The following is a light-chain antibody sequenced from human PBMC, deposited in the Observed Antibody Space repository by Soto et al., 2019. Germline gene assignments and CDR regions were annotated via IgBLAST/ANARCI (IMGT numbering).Light chain of an antibody. CDR3: QVWDSSSDHSVV. V-gene: IGLV3-21*02. CDR1: NSGSKS. J-gene: IGLJ2*01. Sequence: SYELTQPPSVSVAPGQTARITGGGNNSGSKSVHWYQQQPGQAPVLVVYDDSDRPSGIPERFSGSNSGNTATLTISRVEAGDEADYYCQVWDSSSDHSVVFGGGTQLTVL. CDR2: DDS.